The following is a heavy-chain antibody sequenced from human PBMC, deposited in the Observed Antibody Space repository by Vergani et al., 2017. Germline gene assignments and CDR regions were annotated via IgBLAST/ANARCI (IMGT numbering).Heavy chain of an antibody. J-gene: IGHJ6*03. D-gene: IGHD2-2*01. V-gene: IGHV4-34*01. CDR2: INHSGST. Sequence: QVQLQQWGAGLLKPSETLSLTCAVYGGSFSGYYWSWIRQPPGKGLEWIGEINHSGSTNYNPSLKSRVTISVDTSKNQFSLKLSSVTAADTAVYYCARTRPEYCSSTSCSYFYYYYMDVWGKGP. CDR3: ARTRPEYCSSTSCSYFYYYYMDV. CDR1: GGSFSGYY.